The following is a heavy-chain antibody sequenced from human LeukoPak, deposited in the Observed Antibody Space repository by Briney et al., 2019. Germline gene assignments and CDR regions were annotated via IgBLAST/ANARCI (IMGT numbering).Heavy chain of an antibody. J-gene: IGHJ4*02. CDR3: ARGGYSYGRDYFDY. V-gene: IGHV3-23*01. CDR1: GFTFSSYA. CDR2: ISSSGGST. Sequence: GGSLRLSCAASGFTFSSYAMSWVRQAPGKGLEWVSSISSSGGSTYYADSVKGRFTISRDNSKNTLYLQVGSLRAEDMGVYFCARGGYSYGRDYFDYWGQGTLVTVSS. D-gene: IGHD5-18*01.